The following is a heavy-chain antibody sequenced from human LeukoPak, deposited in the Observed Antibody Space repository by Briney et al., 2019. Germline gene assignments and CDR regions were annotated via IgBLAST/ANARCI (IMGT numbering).Heavy chain of an antibody. J-gene: IGHJ6*03. V-gene: IGHV5-51*01. D-gene: IGHD6-13*01. CDR1: GYSFTSNW. Sequence: GESLKISCKGSGYSFTSNWIGWVRQMPGKGLGWMGIIYPVDSDTKYSPSFQGQVTISADKSMNTAYLQWSSLNASDTAMYYCARHVFAAGKAYYMDVWGKGTTVTVSS. CDR2: IYPVDSDT. CDR3: ARHVFAAGKAYYMDV.